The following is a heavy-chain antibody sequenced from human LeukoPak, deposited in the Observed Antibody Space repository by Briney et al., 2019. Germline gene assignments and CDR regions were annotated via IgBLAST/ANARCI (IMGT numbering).Heavy chain of an antibody. J-gene: IGHJ2*01. V-gene: IGHV3-23*01. CDR3: AQDTAAASINWYIDL. CDR2: ISGSGGKT. D-gene: IGHD6-13*01. Sequence: GGSLRLSWAAAGFTFGRYAMSWVRQAPGKGLEWVSIISGSGGKTFYADSVKGRFTISRDNSKNTLYLQVNSLRAANMAVFYSAQDTAAASINWYIDLWGRGTLVTVSS. CDR1: GFTFGRYA.